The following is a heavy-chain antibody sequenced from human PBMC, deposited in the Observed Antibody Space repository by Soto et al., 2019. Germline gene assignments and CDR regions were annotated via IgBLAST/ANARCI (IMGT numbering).Heavy chain of an antibody. Sequence: EVQLLESGGGLVQPGGSLRLSCAAFGFTFSSYAMNWVRQAPGKGLEWVSAISGSGGSTYYADSVKGRFTISRDNSKTTLYLQMNSMRAEDTAVYYCAKGHVIVGATWSDYWGQGTLVTVSS. D-gene: IGHD1-26*01. CDR1: GFTFSSYA. V-gene: IGHV3-23*01. CDR2: ISGSGGST. CDR3: AKGHVIVGATWSDY. J-gene: IGHJ4*02.